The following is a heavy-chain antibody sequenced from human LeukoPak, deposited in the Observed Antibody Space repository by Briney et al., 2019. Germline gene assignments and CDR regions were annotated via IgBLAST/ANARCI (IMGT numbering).Heavy chain of an antibody. V-gene: IGHV3-23*01. CDR1: GFTFNDFA. CDR2: IADAGT. Sequence: GGSLRLSCAASGFTFNDFAVTCVRQAPGKGLEWVSTIADAGTYYADSVKGRFIISRDNSKNMLYLQLNSLRADDTAMYYCARNLRPFDVRGHGTMVTVSS. J-gene: IGHJ3*01. D-gene: IGHD3-9*01. CDR3: ARNLRPFDV.